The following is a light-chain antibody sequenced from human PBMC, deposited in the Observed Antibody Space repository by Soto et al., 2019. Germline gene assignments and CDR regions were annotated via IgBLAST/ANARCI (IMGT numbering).Light chain of an antibody. CDR3: QQYDSWPLT. Sequence: IVMTQSPATMSVSPGPRATLFCRASQSIGNALAWYQHKRGQAPRLLIYGASTRATGVPDRIIGSGSGTQFALTIGNLQPEDFAVYFCQQYDSWPLTFGQGTRLEIK. CDR2: GAS. V-gene: IGKV3-15*01. CDR1: QSIGNA. J-gene: IGKJ5*01.